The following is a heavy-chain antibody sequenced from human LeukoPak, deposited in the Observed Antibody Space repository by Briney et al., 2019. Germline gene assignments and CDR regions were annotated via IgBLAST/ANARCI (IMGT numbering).Heavy chain of an antibody. J-gene: IGHJ4*02. D-gene: IGHD1-1*01. V-gene: IGHV5-51*01. CDR3: RRRRANPQFRDPKYTFDN. Sequence: GESLKISCKGSGYSFTSYWIGWVRQMPGKGLEWMGIIYPGDSDTRYSPSFQGQVTISADKSISTAYLQWSSLKASDTAMYYCRRRRANPQFRDPKYTFDNGGKGPLVTVSS. CDR2: IYPGDSDT. CDR1: GYSFTSYW.